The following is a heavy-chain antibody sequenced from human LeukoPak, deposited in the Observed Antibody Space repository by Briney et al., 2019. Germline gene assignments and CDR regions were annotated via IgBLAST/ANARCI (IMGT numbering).Heavy chain of an antibody. Sequence: SETLFLTCTVSGASISGYYWSWLRQPPGKELEWIGYIHTSGSTRFNPSLQSRVTLSFDTSKDQFSLKLTSLTAADTAVYYCARHLSSTSYPFYYYLDVWGKGTTVTVSS. J-gene: IGHJ6*03. V-gene: IGHV4-4*09. CDR3: ARHLSSTSYPFYYYLDV. CDR1: GASISGYY. D-gene: IGHD2-2*02. CDR2: IHTSGST.